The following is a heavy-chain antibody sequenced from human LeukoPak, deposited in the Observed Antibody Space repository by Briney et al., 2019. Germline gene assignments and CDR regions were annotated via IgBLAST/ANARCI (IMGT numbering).Heavy chain of an antibody. V-gene: IGHV4-59*01. CDR3: ARAAGGFYYGSGSYYTFDY. D-gene: IGHD3-10*01. CDR1: GGSISSYY. CDR2: IYYSGST. Sequence: SETLSLTCTVSGGSISSYYWSWIRQPPGKGLEWIGYIYYSGSTNYNPSLKSRVTISVDTSKNQCSLKLSSVTAADTAVYYCARAAGGFYYGSGSYYTFDYWGQGTLVTVSS. J-gene: IGHJ4*02.